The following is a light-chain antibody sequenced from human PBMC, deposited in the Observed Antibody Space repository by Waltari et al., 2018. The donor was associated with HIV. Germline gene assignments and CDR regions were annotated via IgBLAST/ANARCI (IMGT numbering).Light chain of an antibody. J-gene: IGKJ2*01. CDR3: QQYYTTPLT. V-gene: IGKV4-1*01. CDR2: WAS. CDR1: QSILYSSNNKNF. Sequence: DIVMTQSPDSLAVSLDERATINCKSRQSILYSSNNKNFIAWYQQKPGQPPKLLNYWASSRESGVPDRFSGSGSETDFTLTISSLQAEDVAVYYCQQYYTTPLTFGQGTKLEIK.